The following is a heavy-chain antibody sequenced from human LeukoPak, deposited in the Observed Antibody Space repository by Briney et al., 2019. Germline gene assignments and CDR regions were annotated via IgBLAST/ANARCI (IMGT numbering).Heavy chain of an antibody. D-gene: IGHD3-10*01. V-gene: IGHV1-2*02. CDR1: GGTFSSYA. CDR2: INPNSGGT. Sequence: ASVKVSCKASGGTFSSYAISWVRQAPGQGLEWMGWINPNSGGTNYAQKFQGRVTMTRDTSISTAYMELSRLRSDDTAVYYCARDGRVVRGVKVRFDPWGQGTLVTVSS. J-gene: IGHJ5*02. CDR3: ARDGRVVRGVKVRFDP.